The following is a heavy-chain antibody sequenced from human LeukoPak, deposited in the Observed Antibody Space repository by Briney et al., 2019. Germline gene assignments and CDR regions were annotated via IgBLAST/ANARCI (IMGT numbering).Heavy chain of an antibody. D-gene: IGHD1-26*01. CDR3: ARGPSYQGGFDY. CDR2: MSSSGSTI. J-gene: IGHJ4*02. Sequence: PGGSLRLSCVASGFTFSSFEMNWVRQAPGKGLEWVSYMSSSGSTIYHADSVKGRFTISRDNAKSSLYLQMNSLRAEDTAVYYCARGPSYQGGFDYWGQGTLVTVSS. CDR1: GFTFSSFE. V-gene: IGHV3-48*03.